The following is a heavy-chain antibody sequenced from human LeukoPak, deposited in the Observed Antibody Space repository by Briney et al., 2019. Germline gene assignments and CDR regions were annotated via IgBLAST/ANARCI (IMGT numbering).Heavy chain of an antibody. Sequence: GGSLRLSCAASGFTFSRYSMNWVRQAPGKGLEWVSSISISSNYIYYTDSLKGRFTISRDNAKNSLYLQMRAEDTAVYYCARGSRFGVVERDAFDIWGQGTMVTVSS. J-gene: IGHJ3*02. CDR2: ISISSNYI. CDR1: GFTFSRYS. CDR3: ARGSRFGVVERDAFDI. V-gene: IGHV3-21*01. D-gene: IGHD3-3*01.